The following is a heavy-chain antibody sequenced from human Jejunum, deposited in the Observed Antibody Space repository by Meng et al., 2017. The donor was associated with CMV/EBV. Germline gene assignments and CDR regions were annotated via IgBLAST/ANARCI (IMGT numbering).Heavy chain of an antibody. CDR3: ARVTGRNQGRGGVDP. J-gene: IGHJ5*02. D-gene: IGHD1-14*01. CDR1: RGSNSSIDYS. CDR2: IYYTGST. Sequence: QLQLQESGPXLGKPXXXLSLTCSXSRGSNSSIDYSWGWIRQPPGTGLELFGKIYYTGSTYYNPSLKSRVTISVDTSKTQFSLILSSVTAADPAVYYCARVTGRNQGRGGVDPWGQGNLVTVSS. V-gene: IGHV4-39*07.